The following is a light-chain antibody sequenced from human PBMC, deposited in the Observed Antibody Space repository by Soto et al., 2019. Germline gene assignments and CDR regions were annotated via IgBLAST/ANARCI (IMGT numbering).Light chain of an antibody. V-gene: IGKV3-20*01. CDR2: AAS. Sequence: EIVLTQSPGTLSLSPGERATLACRASQSVSSAYLAWYQHKPVQPPTLLIYAASSRVTGIPDRFSGSGSGTDFTLTSSRLEPEDFAVYYCQQYGSSSTWTFGQGTKVEIK. J-gene: IGKJ1*01. CDR1: QSVSSAY. CDR3: QQYGSSSTWT.